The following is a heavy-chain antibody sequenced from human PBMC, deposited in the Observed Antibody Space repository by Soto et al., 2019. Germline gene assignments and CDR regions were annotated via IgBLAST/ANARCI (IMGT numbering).Heavy chain of an antibody. D-gene: IGHD3-22*01. V-gene: IGHV3-30*18. CDR3: AKDTYYHASSGYYVFDL. CDR2: ISFDGGNQ. Sequence: QVQLVESGGGVVQPGTSLRLSCAASGFTFSSYGIHWVRQAPGKGLEWVAGISFDGGNQHYRDSVKGRFTISRDNSRNTLYMQMDRLRAEDTAVYHGAKDTYYHASSGYYVFDLWGQGTLVTVSS. J-gene: IGHJ4*02. CDR1: GFTFSSYG.